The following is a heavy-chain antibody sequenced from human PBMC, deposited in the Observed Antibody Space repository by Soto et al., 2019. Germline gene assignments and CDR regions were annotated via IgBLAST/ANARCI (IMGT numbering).Heavy chain of an antibody. CDR1: GFTFSSYA. V-gene: IGHV3-64D*06. CDR2: ISSNGGST. CDR3: VKVSPGSGSGPH. J-gene: IGHJ4*02. Sequence: PGESLRLSYAASGFTFSSYAMHWVRQAPGKGLEYVSAISSNGGSTYYADSVMGRFTISRDNSKNTLYLQMSSLRAEDTAVYYCVKVSPGSGSGPHWGQGT. D-gene: IGHD3-10*01.